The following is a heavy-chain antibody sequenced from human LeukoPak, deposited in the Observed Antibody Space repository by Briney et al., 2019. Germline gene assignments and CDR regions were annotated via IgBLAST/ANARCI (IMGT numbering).Heavy chain of an antibody. CDR2: IYYSGST. CDR3: ARGNQLPYYYYYYMDV. Sequence: SETLSLTCTVSGDSISSYYWSWIRQPPGKGLEWIGYIYYSGSTNYNPSLKSRVTISVDTSKNQFSLKLSSVTAADTAVYYCARGNQLPYYYYYYMDVWGKGTTVTVSS. D-gene: IGHD2-2*01. CDR1: GDSISSYY. J-gene: IGHJ6*03. V-gene: IGHV4-59*01.